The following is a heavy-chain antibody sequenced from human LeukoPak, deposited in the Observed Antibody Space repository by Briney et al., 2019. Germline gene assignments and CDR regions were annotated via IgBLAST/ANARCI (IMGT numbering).Heavy chain of an antibody. CDR3: ARRRANWGP. J-gene: IGHJ5*02. V-gene: IGHV4-59*01. CDR1: GGSITSYY. D-gene: IGHD7-27*01. Sequence: SETLSLTCTVSGGSITSYYWSWIRQPPGKGLEWIGYIYYSGSTDYNPSLKSRVTISVDTSKNRFSLKLSSVTAADTAVYYCARRRANWGPWGQGTLVTVSS. CDR2: IYYSGST.